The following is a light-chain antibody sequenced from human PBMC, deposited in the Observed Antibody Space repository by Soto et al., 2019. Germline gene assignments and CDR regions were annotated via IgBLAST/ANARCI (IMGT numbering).Light chain of an antibody. Sequence: ETVMTQSPATLSVSSGERATLSCRASQSLNSNLAWYQQKPGQAPRLLIDGASDRATGIPDRFSGSGYGTEFTLSISSLQSEDFAVYYCQQYNTWPWTFGQGTKVDIK. CDR3: QQYNTWPWT. J-gene: IGKJ1*01. V-gene: IGKV3-15*01. CDR2: GAS. CDR1: QSLNSN.